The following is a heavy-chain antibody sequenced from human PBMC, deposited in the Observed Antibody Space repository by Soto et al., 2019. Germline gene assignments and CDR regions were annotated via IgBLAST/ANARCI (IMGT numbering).Heavy chain of an antibody. J-gene: IGHJ5*02. V-gene: IGHV3-23*01. CDR1: GFPFSTYA. CDR3: AKDFRPGLIVPTKSGFDP. Sequence: EVQLLESGGRLVQRGGSLRLSCEASGFPFSTYAMTWVRQVPGKGLEWVSTTSNGGNTEFAESVRGRFTVFRDNSKNTIYLQMSSLRAEDSAIYFCAKDFRPGLIVPTKSGFDPWGQGTPVTVSS. CDR2: TSNGGNT. D-gene: IGHD2-15*01.